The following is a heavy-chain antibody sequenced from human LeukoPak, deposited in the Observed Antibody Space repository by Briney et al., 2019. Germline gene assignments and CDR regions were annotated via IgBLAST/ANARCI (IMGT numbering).Heavy chain of an antibody. J-gene: IGHJ4*02. CDR3: ARENSGSYREFDY. CDR2: IYTSGST. Sequence: SETLSLTCTVSGGSISSYYRSWIRQPAGKGLEWIGRIYTSGSTNYNPSLKSRVSMSVDTSKNQFSLTLSSVTAADTAVFYCARENSGSYREFDYWGQGTLVTVSS. CDR1: GGSISSYY. D-gene: IGHD1-26*01. V-gene: IGHV4-4*07.